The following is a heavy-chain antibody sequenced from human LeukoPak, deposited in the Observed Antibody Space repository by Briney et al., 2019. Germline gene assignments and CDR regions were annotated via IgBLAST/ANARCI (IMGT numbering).Heavy chain of an antibody. CDR3: ASRSAVAGEFDH. Sequence: KSSQTLSLTCAISGDSVSSNSGAWNWIRQSPSRGLEWLGRTYYRSKWYNDYAVSVKSRITINPDTSKNQFSLQLNSVTPEDTAVYYCASRSAVAGEFDHWGQGTVVTVSS. J-gene: IGHJ4*02. V-gene: IGHV6-1*01. D-gene: IGHD6-19*01. CDR1: GDSVSSNSGA. CDR2: TYYRSKWYN.